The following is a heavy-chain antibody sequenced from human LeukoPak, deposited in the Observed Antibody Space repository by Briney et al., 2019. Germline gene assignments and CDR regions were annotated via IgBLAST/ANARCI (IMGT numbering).Heavy chain of an antibody. CDR1: GFTFSSYG. V-gene: IGHV3-33*01. CDR3: ARYDSGSYNY. D-gene: IGHD3-10*01. Sequence: PGGSLRLSCAASGFTFSSYGMHWVRQAPGKGLEWVAVIWYDGSNKYYADSVKGRFTISRDNAKNSLYLQMNSLRAEDTAVYYCARYDSGSYNYWGQGTLVTVSS. CDR2: IWYDGSNK. J-gene: IGHJ4*02.